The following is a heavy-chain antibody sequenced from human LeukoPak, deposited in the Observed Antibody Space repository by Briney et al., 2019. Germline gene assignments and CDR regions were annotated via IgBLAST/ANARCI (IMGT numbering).Heavy chain of an antibody. J-gene: IGHJ5*02. V-gene: IGHV4-59*01. CDR2: IYYSGST. Sequence: SETLSLTCTVSGGSISSYYWSWIRQPPGKGLEWIRYIYYSGSTNYNPSLKSRVTISVDTSKNQFSLKLSSVTAADTAVYYCARGYSSGWYDGWFDPWGQGTLVTVSS. CDR3: ARGYSSGWYDGWFDP. CDR1: GGSISSYY. D-gene: IGHD6-19*01.